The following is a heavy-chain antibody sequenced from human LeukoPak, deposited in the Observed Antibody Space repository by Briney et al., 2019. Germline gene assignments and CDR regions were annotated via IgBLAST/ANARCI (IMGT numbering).Heavy chain of an antibody. V-gene: IGHV4-4*09. Sequence: KPSETLSLTCTVSDGSISNPFWNWVRQPPGKGLEWLGYIHTSGTTNYNPSLRSRVALSIDTSKNQFSLRLTSVTAADTAVYYCAYSYGGMVVPFDRWGQGSLVTVSS. CDR3: AYSYGGMVVPFDR. J-gene: IGHJ4*02. D-gene: IGHD4-23*01. CDR2: IHTSGTT. CDR1: DGSISNPF.